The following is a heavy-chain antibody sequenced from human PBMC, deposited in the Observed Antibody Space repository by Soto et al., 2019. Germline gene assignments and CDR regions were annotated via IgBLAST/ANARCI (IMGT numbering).Heavy chain of an antibody. J-gene: IGHJ4*02. CDR1: GGTFGSYA. CDR2: IIPVSGAA. V-gene: IGHV1-69*01. D-gene: IGHD2-2*01. Sequence: QVQLVQSGAEVKKPGSSVKVSCKASGGTFGSYAFSWVRQAPGQGLEWMGGIIPVSGAAHYAQKFQGRVTITADESTRTAYMELSSLSSQDTAVYYCATALGCRSTSCTLAYWGQGTRVIVSS. CDR3: ATALGCRSTSCTLAY.